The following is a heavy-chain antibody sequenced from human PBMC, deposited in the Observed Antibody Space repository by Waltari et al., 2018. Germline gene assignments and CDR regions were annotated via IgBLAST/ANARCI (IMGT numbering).Heavy chain of an antibody. D-gene: IGHD1-26*01. Sequence: QVQLVQSGAEVKKPGASVKVSCKDSGYTFTSYGISWVRQAPGQGLEWMGWINPYNGHTHYAQNFQGGVMMTTDTSSNTAYMELRSLTSDDTAVFYCARGDRGLFDFWGQGTLVTVSS. CDR2: INPYNGHT. V-gene: IGHV1-18*01. CDR3: ARGDRGLFDF. J-gene: IGHJ4*02. CDR1: GYTFTSYG.